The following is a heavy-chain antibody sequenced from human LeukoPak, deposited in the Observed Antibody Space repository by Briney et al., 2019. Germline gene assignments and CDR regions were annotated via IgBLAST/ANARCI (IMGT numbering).Heavy chain of an antibody. Sequence: GGSLRLSFAASGFTLSSNYMSWVRQAPGKGLELVSVIYSGGSTYYADSVKGRFTISRHNSKNTLYLQMNSLRAEDTAVYYCARDKVYYYDSSGYSYYWYFDLWGRGTLVTVSS. V-gene: IGHV3-66*01. D-gene: IGHD3-22*01. CDR3: ARDKVYYYDSSGYSYYWYFDL. CDR2: IYSGGST. J-gene: IGHJ2*01. CDR1: GFTLSSNY.